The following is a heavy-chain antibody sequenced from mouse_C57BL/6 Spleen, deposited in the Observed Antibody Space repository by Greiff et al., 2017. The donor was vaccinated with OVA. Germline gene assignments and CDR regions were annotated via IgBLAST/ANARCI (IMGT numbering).Heavy chain of an antibody. CDR3: ARDLLMDY. V-gene: IGHV14-2*01. Sequence: FQLQQSGAELVKPGASVKLSCTASGFNIKDYYMHWVKQRTEQGLEWIGRIDPEDGETKNAPKFQGKATITADTSSNTAYLQLSSLTSEDTAVYYCARDLLMDYWGQGTSVTVSS. J-gene: IGHJ4*01. CDR1: GFNIKDYY. CDR2: IDPEDGET.